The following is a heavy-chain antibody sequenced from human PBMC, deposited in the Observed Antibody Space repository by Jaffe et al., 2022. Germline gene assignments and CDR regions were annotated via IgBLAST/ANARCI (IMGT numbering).Heavy chain of an antibody. V-gene: IGHV2-70*20. J-gene: IGHJ5*02. Sequence: QVTLRESGPALVKPTQTLTLTCTFSGFSLSTSGMCVSWVRQPPGKALEWLALIDWDDDKYYSTSLKTRLTISKDTSKNQVVLTMTNMDPVDTATYYCARSYKGSGGYPRFPVWFDPWGQGTLVTVSS. CDR2: IDWDDDK. D-gene: IGHD3-10*01. CDR1: GFSLSTSGMC. CDR3: ARSYKGSGGYPRFPVWFDP.